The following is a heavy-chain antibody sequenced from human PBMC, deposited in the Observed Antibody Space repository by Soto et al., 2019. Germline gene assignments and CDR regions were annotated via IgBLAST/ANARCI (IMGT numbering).Heavy chain of an antibody. D-gene: IGHD3-10*01. Sequence: SETLSLTCTVSGGSISSYYWSWIRQPPGKGLEWIGYIYYSGSTNYNPSLKSRVTISVDTSKNQFSLKLSSVTAADTAVYCCARVLYYYGSGSHYGMDVWGQGTTVTVSS. J-gene: IGHJ6*02. V-gene: IGHV4-59*01. CDR1: GGSISSYY. CDR3: ARVLYYYGSGSHYGMDV. CDR2: IYYSGST.